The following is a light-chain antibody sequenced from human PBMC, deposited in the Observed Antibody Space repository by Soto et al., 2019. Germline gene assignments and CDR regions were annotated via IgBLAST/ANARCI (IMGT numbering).Light chain of an antibody. J-gene: IGKJ1*01. CDR2: KAS. CDR1: QSVSSW. V-gene: IGKV1-5*03. CDR3: QKYNSYST. Sequence: DIQMTQSPSTLSASVGDRVTITCRASQSVSSWLAWFQQKPGKAPKLLIYKASSLESGVPSRFSGNGSGTKIHLNIRKPQPYEFATYYCQKYNSYSTFGQGTKVEIK.